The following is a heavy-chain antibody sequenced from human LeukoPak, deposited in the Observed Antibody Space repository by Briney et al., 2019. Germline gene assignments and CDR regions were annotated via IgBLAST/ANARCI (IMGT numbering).Heavy chain of an antibody. CDR1: GYTFTAYY. V-gene: IGHV1-2*02. CDR2: INPNSGDT. D-gene: IGHD6-13*01. Sequence: ASVKVSCKASGYTFTAYYIHWVRQAPGQGREWMGWINPNSGDTNYAQKFQGRVTMTRDTSITTAYMDLTSLTSDDTAVYYCARRLSTWSEGWFDRWGQGTLVTVSS. CDR3: ARRLSTWSEGWFDR. J-gene: IGHJ5*02.